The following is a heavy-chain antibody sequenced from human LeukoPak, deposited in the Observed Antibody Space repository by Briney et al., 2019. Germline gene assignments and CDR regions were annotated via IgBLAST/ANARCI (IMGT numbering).Heavy chain of an antibody. CDR1: GGSISNFY. V-gene: IGHV4-59*12. Sequence: SETLSLTCTVSGGSISNFYWSWIRQPPGKGLEWIGFVSYSGSTTYSPSLKSRVTISVDTSKNQFSLKLSSVTAADTALYFCARDVTGDPGVFDYWGQGTLVTVSS. CDR3: ARDVTGDPGVFDY. D-gene: IGHD7-27*01. J-gene: IGHJ4*02. CDR2: VSYSGST.